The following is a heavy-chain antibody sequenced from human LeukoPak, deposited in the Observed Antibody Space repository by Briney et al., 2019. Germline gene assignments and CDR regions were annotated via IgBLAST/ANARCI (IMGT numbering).Heavy chain of an antibody. CDR2: IRSKANSYAT. J-gene: IGHJ4*02. CDR3: AVHIVGTPAVDY. Sequence: GGSLRLSCAASGFTFSGSTMYWVRQAHGKGLEWVGRIRSKANSYATAHAASLKGRFTIAREDSKNTGYLQMNSLETEDTAVYYCAVHIVGTPAVDYWGQGTLVTVSS. V-gene: IGHV3-73*01. D-gene: IGHD1-26*01. CDR1: GFTFSGST.